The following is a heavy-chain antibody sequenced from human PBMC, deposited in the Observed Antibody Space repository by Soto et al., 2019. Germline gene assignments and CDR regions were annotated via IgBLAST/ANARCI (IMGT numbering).Heavy chain of an antibody. Sequence: ASVKVSCKASGDTFYFYTINWVRQAPGLGLEWMGRFNPILSMSNSALRFQGRVTLTADKSTSTAYMVLSSLRSDDTAVYYCATSFGSGYRAFDYWGQGVLVTVS. CDR1: GDTFYFYT. J-gene: IGHJ4*02. CDR2: FNPILSMS. V-gene: IGHV1-69*02. CDR3: ATSFGSGYRAFDY. D-gene: IGHD3-10*01.